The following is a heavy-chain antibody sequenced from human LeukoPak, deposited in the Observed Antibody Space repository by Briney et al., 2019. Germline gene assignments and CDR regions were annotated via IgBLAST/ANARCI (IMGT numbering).Heavy chain of an antibody. CDR2: DGTSK. Sequence: GGSLRLSCAASGFTFSSSGMHWVRQAPGKGLEWVAFDGTSKYYADSVKGRFTISRDNSKNTVYLQMNGLRAEDTAVYYCAKETRGSYSDYWGQGTLVTVSS. D-gene: IGHD1-26*01. V-gene: IGHV3-30*02. CDR1: GFTFSSSG. J-gene: IGHJ4*02. CDR3: AKETRGSYSDY.